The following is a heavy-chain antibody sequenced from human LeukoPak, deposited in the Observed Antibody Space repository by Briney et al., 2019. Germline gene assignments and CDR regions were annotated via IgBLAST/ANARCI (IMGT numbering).Heavy chain of an antibody. CDR2: IRYDGSNE. CDR3: AKIEGKYQLANIPDS. V-gene: IGHV3-30*02. J-gene: IGHJ4*02. CDR1: GFTFSYFG. Sequence: GGSLRLSCLASGFTFSYFGMHWVRQAPGKGLEWVAFIRYDGSNEYYAESVKGRFTISRDNSKNTLYLQMNSLRVEDTAAYYCAKIEGKYQLANIPDSWGQGTLVTVSS. D-gene: IGHD2-2*01.